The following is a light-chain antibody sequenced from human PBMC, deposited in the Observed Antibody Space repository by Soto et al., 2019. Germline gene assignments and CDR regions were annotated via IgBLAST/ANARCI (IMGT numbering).Light chain of an antibody. CDR3: QQYSSYWT. J-gene: IGKJ1*01. V-gene: IGKV1-5*03. Sequence: DIQMTHSPSTLSASVGDRVTITCWASQGISRWLAWYQQKPGRAPKLLIYKASNLESGVPSRFSARGSGTEFTLSISSLQPDDFATYYCQQYSSYWTFGQGTKVDIK. CDR2: KAS. CDR1: QGISRW.